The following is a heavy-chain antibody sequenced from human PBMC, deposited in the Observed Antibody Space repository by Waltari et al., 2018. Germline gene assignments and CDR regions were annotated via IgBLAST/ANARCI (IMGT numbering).Heavy chain of an antibody. CDR2: INHSGST. V-gene: IGHV4-34*01. Sequence: QVQLQQWGAGQLKPSETLSLTCAVYGASFSGYYWSWIRQPPGKGLEWIGEINHSGSTNHNPSLKNRLTVSLDTSKNQFSLKMRSVTAADTAVYYCARADRGRDGRYATPDWGPWGQGTLVTVSS. CDR3: ARADRGRDGRYATPDWGP. CDR1: GASFSGYY. D-gene: IGHD3-16*01. J-gene: IGHJ5*02.